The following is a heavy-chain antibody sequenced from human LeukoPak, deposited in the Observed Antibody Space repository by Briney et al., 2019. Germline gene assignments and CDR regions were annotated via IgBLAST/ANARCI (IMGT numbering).Heavy chain of an antibody. Sequence: AGGSLRLSCAASAFPFSSYAMHWVRQPPGKGLDWVAHISYDGSNKYYADSVKGRLTISRDNSKNTLYLEMNSLRAEDTAMYYCARGVTTGYLPYWGQGTLVTVSS. CDR1: AFPFSSYA. J-gene: IGHJ1*01. V-gene: IGHV3-30-3*01. CDR2: ISYDGSNK. D-gene: IGHD3-9*01. CDR3: ARGVTTGYLPY.